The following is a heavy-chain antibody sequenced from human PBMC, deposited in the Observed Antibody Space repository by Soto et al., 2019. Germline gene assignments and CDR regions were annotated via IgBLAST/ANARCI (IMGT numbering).Heavy chain of an antibody. D-gene: IGHD2-8*02. J-gene: IGHJ4*02. V-gene: IGHV4-31*03. CDR3: ARAGYGGVLDY. CDR2: IFYTGST. CDR1: GASISSGGYY. Sequence: SETLSLTCIVSGASISSGGYYWSWIRQHPGKGLEWIGYIFYTGSTYYNPSLKSRVTISMDTSMNQFSLELTSVTAADTAVYYCARAGYGGVLDYWGQGTQVTVSS.